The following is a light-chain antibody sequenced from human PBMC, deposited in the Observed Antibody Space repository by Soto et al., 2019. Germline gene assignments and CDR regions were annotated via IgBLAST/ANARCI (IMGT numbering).Light chain of an antibody. CDR1: QDIHTW. CDR3: QQANSFPFT. Sequence: DTQMTQSPSSVSASVGDRVTISCRASQDIHTWLAWYQQKPGKAPNLLSYGASILQSGVPSRFSGSGSGPDFTRTVSSLQPEDSATSSCQQANSFPFTFGPGTKVDV. J-gene: IGKJ3*01. CDR2: GAS. V-gene: IGKV1-12*01.